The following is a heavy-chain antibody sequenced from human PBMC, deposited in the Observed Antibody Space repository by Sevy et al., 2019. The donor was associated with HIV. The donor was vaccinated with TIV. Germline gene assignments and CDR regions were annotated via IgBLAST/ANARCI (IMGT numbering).Heavy chain of an antibody. J-gene: IGHJ4*02. CDR1: GFDLNHHW. Sequence: GGSLRLSCAASGFDLNHHWMSWVRQAPQKGLEWVANIKQDGSKTYYVDSLEGRFTISRDNAKNSLSLQINDLRAEDTAVYYCARLPTGLQSFNYLLSTYFDSWGQGTLVTVSS. V-gene: IGHV3-7*01. CDR3: ARLPTGLQSFNYLLSTYFDS. D-gene: IGHD3-9*01. CDR2: IKQDGSKT.